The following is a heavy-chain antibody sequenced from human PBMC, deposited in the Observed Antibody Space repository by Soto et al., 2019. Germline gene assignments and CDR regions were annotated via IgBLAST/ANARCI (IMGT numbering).Heavy chain of an antibody. CDR3: AYYDSSGYYVV. D-gene: IGHD3-22*01. CDR1: GGSFSGYY. V-gene: IGHV4-34*01. J-gene: IGHJ4*02. Sequence: SETLSLTCAVYGGSFSGYYWSWIRQPPGKGLEWIGEINHSGSTNYNPSLKSRVTISVDTSKNQFSLKLGSVTAADTAVYYCAYYDSSGYYVVWGQGTLVTVSS. CDR2: INHSGST.